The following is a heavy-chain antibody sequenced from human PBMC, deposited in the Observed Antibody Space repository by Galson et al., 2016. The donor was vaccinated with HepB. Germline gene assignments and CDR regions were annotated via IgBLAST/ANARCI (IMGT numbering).Heavy chain of an antibody. Sequence: QSGAEVKKPGESLRISCQASGYRFTNYWITWVRQMPGEGLEWMGRIDPSDSYTNYSPSVQGHVTISADKSTSSAFLQWSSLKASDTAMYYCAVTGYSSGWRYYFDYWGQGTLVTVSS. D-gene: IGHD6-19*01. CDR3: AVTGYSSGWRYYFDY. J-gene: IGHJ4*02. CDR2: IDPSDSYT. CDR1: GYRFTNYW. V-gene: IGHV5-10-1*01.